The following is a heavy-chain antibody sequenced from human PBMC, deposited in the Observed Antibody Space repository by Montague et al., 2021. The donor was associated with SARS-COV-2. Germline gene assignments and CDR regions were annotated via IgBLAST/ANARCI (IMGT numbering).Heavy chain of an antibody. Sequence: SETLSLTCAVYGGSFSGFRWPWIRQSPGGGLEWIGEANDSGTTKYNPSLKSRVTISVDTSKNQFSLSLTSVTAADTAVYYCARRGYCSGLTCYSALAGSSFFIYYWGQGTLVSVSS. D-gene: IGHD2-15*01. V-gene: IGHV4-34*01. CDR1: GGSFSGFR. J-gene: IGHJ4*02. CDR2: ANDSGTT. CDR3: ARRGYCSGLTCYSALAGSSFFIYY.